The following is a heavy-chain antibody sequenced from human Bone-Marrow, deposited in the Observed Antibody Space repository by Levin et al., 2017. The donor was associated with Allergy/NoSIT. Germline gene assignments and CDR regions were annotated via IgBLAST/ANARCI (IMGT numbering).Heavy chain of an antibody. D-gene: IGHD3-9*01. J-gene: IGHJ5*02. V-gene: IGHV3-23*01. Sequence: PGGSLRLSCAASGFTFSSYAMSWVRQAPGKGLEWVSAISGSGGSTYYADSVKGRFTISRDNSKNTLYLQMNSLRAEDTAVYYCAKGPNYDILTGYHRNSWFDPWGQGTLVTVSS. CDR2: ISGSGGST. CDR1: GFTFSSYA. CDR3: AKGPNYDILTGYHRNSWFDP.